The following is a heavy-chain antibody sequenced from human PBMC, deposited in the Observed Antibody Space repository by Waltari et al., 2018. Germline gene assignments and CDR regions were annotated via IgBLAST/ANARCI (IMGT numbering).Heavy chain of an antibody. D-gene: IGHD1-1*01. J-gene: IGHJ4*02. CDR1: GGSFSGYY. CDR3: ARGTGTTYRNYFDY. V-gene: IGHV4-34*01. CDR2: INHSGST. Sequence: QVQLQQWGAGLLKPSETLSLTCAVSGGSFSGYYWSWIRQPPGKGLEWFGEINHSGSTNYNPSLKSRVTISVDTSKNQFSLKLSSVTAADTAVYYCARGTGTTYRNYFDYWGQGTLVTVSS.